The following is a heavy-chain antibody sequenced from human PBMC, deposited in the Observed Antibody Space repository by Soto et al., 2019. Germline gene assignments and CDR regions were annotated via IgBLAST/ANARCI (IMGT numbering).Heavy chain of an antibody. J-gene: IGHJ4*02. CDR3: ASLPLTGYYKDY. Sequence: SETLSLTCTVSGGSISSSSYYWGWIRQPPGKGLEWIGSIYYSGSTYYNPSLKSRVTISVDTSKNQFSLKLSSVTAADTAVYYCASLPLTGYYKDYWGQGTLVTVSS. V-gene: IGHV4-39*01. D-gene: IGHD3-9*01. CDR2: IYYSGST. CDR1: GGSISSSSYY.